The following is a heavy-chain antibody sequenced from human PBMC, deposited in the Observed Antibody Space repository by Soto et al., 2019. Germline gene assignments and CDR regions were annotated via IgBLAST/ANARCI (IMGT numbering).Heavy chain of an antibody. V-gene: IGHV3-13*01. CDR3: ARASSYCSSTSCYRNYGMDV. CDR1: GFTFSSYD. D-gene: IGHD2-2*02. J-gene: IGHJ6*02. CDR2: IGTAGDT. Sequence: GGSLRLSCAASGFTFSSYDMHWVRQATGKGLEWVSAIGTAGDTYYPGSVKGRFTISRENAKNSLYLQMNSLRAGDTAVYYCARASSYCSSTSCYRNYGMDVWGQGTTVTVSS.